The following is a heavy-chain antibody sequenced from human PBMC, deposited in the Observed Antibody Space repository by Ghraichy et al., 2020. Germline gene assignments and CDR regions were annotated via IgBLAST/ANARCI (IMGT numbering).Heavy chain of an antibody. D-gene: IGHD2-15*01. CDR3: ASLGYCSGGSCYTNEDYYYYGMDV. V-gene: IGHV1-2*02. Sequence: ASVKVSCKASGYTFTGYYMHWVRQAPGQGLEWMGWINPNSGGTNYAQKFQGRVTMTRDTSISTAYMELSRLRSDDTAVYYCASLGYCSGGSCYTNEDYYYYGMDVWGQGTTVTVSS. J-gene: IGHJ6*02. CDR1: GYTFTGYY. CDR2: INPNSGGT.